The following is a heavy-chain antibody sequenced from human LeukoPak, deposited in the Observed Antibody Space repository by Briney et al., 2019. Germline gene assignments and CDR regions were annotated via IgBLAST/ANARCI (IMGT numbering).Heavy chain of an antibody. CDR2: ISYDGSNK. D-gene: IGHD6-19*01. J-gene: IGHJ4*02. CDR3: ARDKQWLEPNDY. V-gene: IGHV3-30-3*01. CDR1: GLTFSSYA. Sequence: PGGSLRLSCAASGLTFSSYAMHWVRQAPGKGLEWVAVISYDGSNKYYADSVKGRFTISRDNSKNTLYLQMNSLRAEDTAVYYCARDKQWLEPNDYWGQGTLVTVSS.